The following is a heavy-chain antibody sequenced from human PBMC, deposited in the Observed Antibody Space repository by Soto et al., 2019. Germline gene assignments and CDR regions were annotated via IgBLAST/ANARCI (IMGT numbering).Heavy chain of an antibody. J-gene: IGHJ5*02. CDR3: ARGRSRAIVVITLQGGRNWFDP. CDR2: IYYSGST. V-gene: IGHV4-39*07. CDR1: GGSISSSSYY. Sequence: SETLSLTCTVSGGSISSSSYYWGWIRQPPGKGLEWIGSIYYSGSTYYNPSLKSRVTISVDTSKNQFSLKLSSVTAADTAVYYCARGRSRAIVVITLQGGRNWFDPWGQGTLVTVS. D-gene: IGHD3-22*01.